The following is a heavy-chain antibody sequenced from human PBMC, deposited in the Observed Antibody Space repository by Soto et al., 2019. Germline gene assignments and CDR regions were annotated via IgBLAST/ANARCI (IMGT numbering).Heavy chain of an antibody. D-gene: IGHD2-2*01. V-gene: IGHV4-59*05. CDR2: IYYSGNT. Sequence: SETLSLTCTVSGGSFSPNYWSWIRQPPGKGLEWIGSIYYSGNTFYNPSLKSRLTISVDTSMNQFSLKLNSVTAADTAVYYCASHCSSASCYLPAFDYWGQGTLVTVSS. CDR3: ASHCSSASCYLPAFDY. J-gene: IGHJ4*02. CDR1: GGSFSPNY.